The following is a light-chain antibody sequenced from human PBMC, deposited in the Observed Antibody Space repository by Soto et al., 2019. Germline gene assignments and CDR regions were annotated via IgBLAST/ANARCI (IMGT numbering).Light chain of an antibody. CDR3: QQDYISWS. J-gene: IGKJ1*01. V-gene: IGKV1-39*01. CDR2: AAS. CDR1: PSIATY. Sequence: DIHMTHSPSSQSVSVGDSVTINCRTSPSIATYLNWYQQKPGKAPKLLHSAASSLPSGVPSRFSGSGTGTEFTLTISSLQAEYFATYSCQQDYISWSFGQGTKVDIK.